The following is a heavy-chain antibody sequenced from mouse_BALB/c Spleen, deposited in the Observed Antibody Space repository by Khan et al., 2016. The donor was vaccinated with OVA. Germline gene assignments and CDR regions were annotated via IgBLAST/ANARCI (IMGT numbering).Heavy chain of an antibody. V-gene: IGHV9-3-1*01. CDR3: SRSNGSYWFAY. D-gene: IGHD1-1*02. J-gene: IGHJ3*01. CDR2: INTYTGEA. Sequence: QIQLVQSGPELKKPGETVKISCKASGYTLTDYGMNWVKQAPGKGLKWMGWINTYTGEATYADDFKGRFAFSLETSASTAYLQINNLKTEDTATYFFSRSNGSYWFAYWGQVTLVTVSA. CDR1: GYTLTDYG.